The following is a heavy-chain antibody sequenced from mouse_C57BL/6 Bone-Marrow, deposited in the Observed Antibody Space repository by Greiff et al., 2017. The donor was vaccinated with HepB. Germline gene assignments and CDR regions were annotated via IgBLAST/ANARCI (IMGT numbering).Heavy chain of an antibody. D-gene: IGHD1-1*01. J-gene: IGHJ4*01. CDR3: ARNPLTTVVALYAMDY. CDR2: IWSGGST. CDR1: GFSFTSYG. Sequence: QVQLKQSGPGLVQPSQSLSITCTVSGFSFTSYGVHWVRQSPGKGLEWLGVIWSGGSTDYNAAFISRLSISKDNSKSQVFFKMNSLQADDTAIYYCARNPLTTVVALYAMDYWGQGTSVTVSS. V-gene: IGHV2-2*01.